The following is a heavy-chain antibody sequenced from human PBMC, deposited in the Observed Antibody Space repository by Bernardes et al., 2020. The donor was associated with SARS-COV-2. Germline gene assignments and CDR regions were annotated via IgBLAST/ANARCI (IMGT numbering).Heavy chain of an antibody. V-gene: IGHV3-23*01. D-gene: IGHD2-2*01. CDR2: ISGSGGST. CDR1: GFTFSSYA. J-gene: IGHJ6*03. CDR3: AKSPRIPAATYYYYYYMDV. Sequence: GGSLRLSCAASGFTFSSYAMSWVRQAPGKGLEWVSAISGSGGSTYYADSVKGRFTISRDNSKNTLYLQMNSLRAEDTAVYYCAKSPRIPAATYYYYYYMDVWGKGTTVTVSS.